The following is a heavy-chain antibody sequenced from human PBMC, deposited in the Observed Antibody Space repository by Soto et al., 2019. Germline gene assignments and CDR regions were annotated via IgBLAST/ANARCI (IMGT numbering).Heavy chain of an antibody. CDR1: GITFSSYW. D-gene: IGHD2-2*01. CDR2: IKQDGSEK. J-gene: IGHJ4*02. V-gene: IGHV3-7*04. Sequence: HPGGSLRLSCAASGITFSSYWMSWVRQAPGKGLEWVANIKQDGSEKYYVDSVKGRFTISRDNAKNSLYLQMNSLRAEDTAVYYCARGDPIAVVPAAIYWGQGTLVTVSS. CDR3: ARGDPIAVVPAAIY.